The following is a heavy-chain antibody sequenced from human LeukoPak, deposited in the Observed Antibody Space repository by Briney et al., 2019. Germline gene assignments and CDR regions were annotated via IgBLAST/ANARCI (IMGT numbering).Heavy chain of an antibody. V-gene: IGHV4-59*08. D-gene: IGHD1-26*01. Sequence: SETLSLTCTVSGGSMSHAYWSWIRQSPGKGLEWLAYIYFTGISKSNPSHKSRVTISVDTSKNQVSLSLTSVTAADTAMYYCARRRQVTYYAPYAFDLWGQGTTVTVSS. J-gene: IGHJ3*01. CDR2: IYFTGIS. CDR3: ARRRQVTYYAPYAFDL. CDR1: GGSMSHAY.